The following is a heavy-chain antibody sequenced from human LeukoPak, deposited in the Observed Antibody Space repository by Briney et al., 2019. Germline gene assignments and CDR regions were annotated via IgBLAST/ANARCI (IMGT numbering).Heavy chain of an antibody. J-gene: IGHJ6*03. V-gene: IGHV3-21*01. CDR3: ARASSVAGTYYYYMDV. Sequence: GGSLRPSCAASGFTFSSYSMNWVRQAPGKGLEWVSSISSSSSYIYYADSVKGRFTISRDNAKNSLYLQMNSLRAEDTAVYYCARASSVAGTYYYYMDVWGKGTTVTIS. CDR2: ISSSSSYI. CDR1: GFTFSSYS. D-gene: IGHD6-19*01.